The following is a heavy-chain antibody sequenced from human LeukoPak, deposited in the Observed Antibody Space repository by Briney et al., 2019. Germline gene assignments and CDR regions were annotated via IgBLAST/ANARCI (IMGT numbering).Heavy chain of an antibody. D-gene: IGHD4-23*01. CDR3: AGSLDYGGNPALDY. CDR1: GGSISSGDYY. CDR2: IYYSGST. V-gene: IGHV4-30-4*08. J-gene: IGHJ4*02. Sequence: SETLSLTCTVSGGSISSGDYYWRWLRQPPGKGLEWIGYIYYSGSTYYNPSLKSRVTISVDTSKNQFSLKLSSVTAADTAVYYCAGSLDYGGNPALDYWGQGTLVTVSS.